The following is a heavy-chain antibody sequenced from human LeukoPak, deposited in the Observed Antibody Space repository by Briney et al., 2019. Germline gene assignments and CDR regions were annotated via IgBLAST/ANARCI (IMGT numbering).Heavy chain of an antibody. D-gene: IGHD3-3*01. Sequence: GGSLRLSCAASGFTFSCYGMHWVRQAPGKGLEWVAVISYDGSNKYYADSVKGRFTISRDNSKNTLYLQMNSLRAEDTAVYYCAKDQNLGFWSGYYTGYGNWGQGTLVTVSS. J-gene: IGHJ4*02. CDR1: GFTFSCYG. CDR3: AKDQNLGFWSGYYTGYGN. CDR2: ISYDGSNK. V-gene: IGHV3-30*18.